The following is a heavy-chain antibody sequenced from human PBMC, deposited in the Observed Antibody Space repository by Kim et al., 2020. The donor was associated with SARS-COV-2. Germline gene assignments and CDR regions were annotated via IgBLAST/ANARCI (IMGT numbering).Heavy chain of an antibody. CDR1: GGSISSGGYY. J-gene: IGHJ5*02. CDR3: ASSYCSSTSCYAEVFDP. D-gene: IGHD2-2*01. V-gene: IGHV4-31*03. Sequence: SETLSLTCTVSGGSISSGGYYWSWIRQHPGKGLEWIGYIYYSGSTYYNPSLKSRVTISVDTSKNQFSLKLSSVTAADTAVYYCASSYCSSTSCYAEVFDPWGQGTLVTVSS. CDR2: IYYSGST.